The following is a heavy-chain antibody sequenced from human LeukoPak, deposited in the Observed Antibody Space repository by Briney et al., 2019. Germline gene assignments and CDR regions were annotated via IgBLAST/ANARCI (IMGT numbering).Heavy chain of an antibody. V-gene: IGHV3-23*01. D-gene: IGHD1-14*01. CDR2: ISTSGGRT. J-gene: IGHJ6*02. CDR3: ARDVKTAGYNGMDV. CDR1: GFAFSSYA. Sequence: GGSLRLSRAASGFAFSSYAMSWVRQAPGKGLEWVSTISTSGGRTYYADSVKGRFTISRDNSKNTLYLQMNSLRVEDTAVHYCARDVKTAGYNGMDVWGQGTTVTVSS.